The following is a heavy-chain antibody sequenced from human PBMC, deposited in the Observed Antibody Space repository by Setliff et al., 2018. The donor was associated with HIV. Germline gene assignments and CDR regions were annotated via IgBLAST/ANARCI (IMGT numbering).Heavy chain of an antibody. CDR2: INWNGGST. J-gene: IGHJ4*02. V-gene: IGHV3-20*04. CDR1: GFTFDDYG. D-gene: IGHD6-13*01. CDR3: AKDYLSSSTWYGGLGY. Sequence: AGGSLRLSCAASGFTFDDYGMSWVRQAPGKGLEWVSGINWNGGSTGYADSVKGRFTISRDNAKNSLYLQMNSLRAEDTALYYCAKDYLSSSTWYGGLGYWGLGTLVTVSS.